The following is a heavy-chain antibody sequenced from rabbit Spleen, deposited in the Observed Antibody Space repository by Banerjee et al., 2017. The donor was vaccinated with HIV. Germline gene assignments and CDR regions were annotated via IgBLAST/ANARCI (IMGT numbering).Heavy chain of an antibody. CDR3: ARSYYDGSSYYGDVFKL. D-gene: IGHD8-1*01. V-gene: IGHV1S45*01. CDR1: GFSFSSTYW. Sequence: QEQLVESGGGLVKPGASLTLTCTASGFSFSSTYWICWVRQAPGKGLEWIACIYSTSDYIHYASWAKGRFTISKTSSTTVTLQMTSLTAADTATYFCARSYYDGSSYYGDVFKLWGPGTLVTVS. CDR2: IYSTSDYI. J-gene: IGHJ4*01.